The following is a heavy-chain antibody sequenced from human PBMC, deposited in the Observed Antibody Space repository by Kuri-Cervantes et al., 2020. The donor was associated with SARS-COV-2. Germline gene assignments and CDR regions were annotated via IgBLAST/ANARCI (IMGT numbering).Heavy chain of an antibody. CDR2: ISYDGSNK. J-gene: IGHJ5*02. Sequence: LALTCAASGFTFSSYAMHWVRQAPGKGLEWVAVISYDGSNKYYADSVKGRFTISRDNSKNTLYLQVNSLRAEDTAVYYCARAFGGSYFNWLDPWGQGTLVTVSS. CDR3: ARAFGGSYFNWLDP. V-gene: IGHV3-30*04. D-gene: IGHD1-26*01. CDR1: GFTFSSYA.